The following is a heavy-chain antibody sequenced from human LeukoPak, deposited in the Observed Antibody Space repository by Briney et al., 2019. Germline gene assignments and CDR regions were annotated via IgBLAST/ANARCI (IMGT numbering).Heavy chain of an antibody. CDR3: ARDRRQWLATDPDY. CDR1: GFTFNDYY. CDR2: ISSSGSII. V-gene: IGHV3-11*04. J-gene: IGHJ4*02. D-gene: IGHD6-19*01. Sequence: GGSLRLFCAASGFTFNDYYMSWIRQAPGKGLEWVSYISSSGSIIYYADSVKGRFAISRDNAKNSLFLQMNSLRVEDTALYYCARDRRQWLATDPDYWGQGTLVTVSS.